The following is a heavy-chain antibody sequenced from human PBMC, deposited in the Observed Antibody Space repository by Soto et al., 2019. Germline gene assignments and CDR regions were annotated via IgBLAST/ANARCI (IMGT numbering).Heavy chain of an antibody. CDR1: GGSISSGGYS. D-gene: IGHD3-16*01. J-gene: IGHJ4*02. CDR3: ARGIWGESDY. Sequence: NPSETMSLTCTVSGGSISSGGYSWSWIRQHPGKGLEWIGYIYYSGSTYYNPSLKSRVTISVDTSKNQFSLKLSSVTAADTAVYYCARGIWGESDYWGQGTLVTVSS. V-gene: IGHV4-31*03. CDR2: IYYSGST.